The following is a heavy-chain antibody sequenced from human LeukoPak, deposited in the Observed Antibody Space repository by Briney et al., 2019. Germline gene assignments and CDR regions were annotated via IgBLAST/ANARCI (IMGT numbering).Heavy chain of an antibody. CDR1: GVSISSSYSY. CDR2: IYYTGNI. V-gene: IGHV4-39*01. CDR3: ARQTGSGLFILP. J-gene: IGHJ4*01. Sequence: SETLSLTCTVSGVSISSSYSYWGWIRQPPGMGLEWIGSIYYTGNIYYNASLKSQVSISIDTSKNQFSLKLTSVTAADTAVYYCARQTGSGLFILPGGQGTLVTVSS. D-gene: IGHD3/OR15-3a*01.